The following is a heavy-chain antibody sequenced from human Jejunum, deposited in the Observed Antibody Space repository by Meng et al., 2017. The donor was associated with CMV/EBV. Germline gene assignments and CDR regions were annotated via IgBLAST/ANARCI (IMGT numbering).Heavy chain of an antibody. V-gene: IGHV3-23*01. J-gene: IGHJ4*02. CDR1: GFTVSTYG. CDR3: AKDSPILTV. D-gene: IGHD3-9*01. Sequence: EMQLLESXXGXVXXGGXLRLSCTASGFTVSTYGMSWGRQAPGKGLEWVSAITDGGTGTYYADSVKGRFTISRDNSKNTLYLQMNSLRAEDTAVYYCAKDSPILTVWGQGTLVTVSS. CDR2: ITDGGTGT.